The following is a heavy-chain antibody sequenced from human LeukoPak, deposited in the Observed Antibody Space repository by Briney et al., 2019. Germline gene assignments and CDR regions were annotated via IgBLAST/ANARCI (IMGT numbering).Heavy chain of an antibody. V-gene: IGHV3-43*02. Sequence: PGGSLRLSCAASGFTFDDYAMHWVRQAPGKGLEWVSLISGDGGSTYYADSVKGRFAISRGNSKNSLYLQMNSLRTEDTALYYCAKDIAYFDWLLQFDYWGQGTLVTVSS. CDR1: GFTFDDYA. CDR2: ISGDGGST. CDR3: AKDIAYFDWLLQFDY. J-gene: IGHJ4*02. D-gene: IGHD3-9*01.